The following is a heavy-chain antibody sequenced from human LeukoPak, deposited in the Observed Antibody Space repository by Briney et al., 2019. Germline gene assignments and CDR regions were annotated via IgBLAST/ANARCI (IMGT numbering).Heavy chain of an antibody. CDR3: AREYDSSGYYQNYYYYYMDV. Sequence: PSETLSLTCTVSTGSISSHYWSWIRQPPGKGLEWIGYIYYSGSTNYNPSLKSRVTISVDTSKNQFSLKLSSVTAADTAVYYCAREYDSSGYYQNYYYYYMDVWGKGTTVTVSS. D-gene: IGHD3-22*01. V-gene: IGHV4-59*11. CDR1: TGSISSHY. J-gene: IGHJ6*03. CDR2: IYYSGST.